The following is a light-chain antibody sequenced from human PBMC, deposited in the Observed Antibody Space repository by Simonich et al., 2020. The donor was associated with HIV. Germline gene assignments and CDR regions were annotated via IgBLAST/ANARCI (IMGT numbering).Light chain of an antibody. CDR3: QQYNNWPPYT. Sequence: EIVMTQYPATLSVSPGARATLSCTASQSISTNLAWYQQRPGQAPRLLIYGASTRATGIPARFSGSGSGTEFTLTISSLQSEDFAVYYCQQYNNWPPYTLGGGTKVEIK. V-gene: IGKV3-15*01. CDR2: GAS. CDR1: QSISTN. J-gene: IGKJ4*01.